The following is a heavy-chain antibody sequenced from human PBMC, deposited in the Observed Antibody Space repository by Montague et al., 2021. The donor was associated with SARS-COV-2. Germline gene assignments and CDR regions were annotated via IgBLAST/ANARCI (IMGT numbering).Heavy chain of an antibody. Sequence: SLRLSCAASGFTFSSYAMHWVRQAPGKGLEWVAVISYDGSNKYYADSVKGRFTISRDNSKNTLYLQMNSLRAEDTAVYYCVRELADYGMDVWGQGTTVTVSS. CDR3: VRELADYGMDV. J-gene: IGHJ6*02. CDR2: ISYDGSNK. V-gene: IGHV3-30-3*01. CDR1: GFTFSSYA.